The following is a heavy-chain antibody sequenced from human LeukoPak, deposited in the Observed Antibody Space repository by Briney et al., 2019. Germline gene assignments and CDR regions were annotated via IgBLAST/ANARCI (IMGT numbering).Heavy chain of an antibody. CDR3: WRDYPYDTSI. Sequence: GGSLSLSCAASGFILNAYTITWVRQAPGKGLEWVSSITNTPNYIYYADSVKGRFTISRDNANNSLYLQMDSLRAEDTAVYYCWRDYPYDTSIWGQGTLVTVSS. V-gene: IGHV3-21*01. J-gene: IGHJ4*02. D-gene: IGHD3-16*01. CDR1: GFILNAYT. CDR2: ITNTPNYI.